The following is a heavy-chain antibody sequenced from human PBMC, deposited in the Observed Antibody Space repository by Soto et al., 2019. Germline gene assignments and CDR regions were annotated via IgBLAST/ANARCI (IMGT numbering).Heavy chain of an antibody. CDR2: IYYSGST. CDR3: ARGIFEVQLESDPLYYFDY. Sequence: SETLSLTCTVSGGSISSLYWSWIRQPPGKGPEWIGYIYYSGSTNYNPSLKSRVAISVDTSKNQFSLKLSSVTAADTAVYYCARGIFEVQLESDPLYYFDYWGQGTLVTVSS. D-gene: IGHD1-1*01. J-gene: IGHJ4*02. V-gene: IGHV4-59*11. CDR1: GGSISSLY.